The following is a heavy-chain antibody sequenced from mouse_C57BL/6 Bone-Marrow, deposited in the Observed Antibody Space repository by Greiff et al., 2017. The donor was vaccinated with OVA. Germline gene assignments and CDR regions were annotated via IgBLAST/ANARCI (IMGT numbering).Heavy chain of an antibody. CDR3: TREG. J-gene: IGHJ2*01. V-gene: IGHV1-15*01. CDR1: GYTFTDYE. CDR2: IDPETGGT. Sequence: VKLVESGAELVRPGASVTLSCKASGYTFTDYEMHWVKQTPVHGLEWIGAIDPETGGTAYNQKFKGKAILTADKSSSTAYMELRSLTSEDSAVYYCTREGWGQGTTLTVSS.